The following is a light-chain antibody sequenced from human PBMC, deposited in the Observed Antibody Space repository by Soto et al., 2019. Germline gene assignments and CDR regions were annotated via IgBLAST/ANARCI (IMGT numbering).Light chain of an antibody. Sequence: WTQSLATLYLSPGERATLSCRASQSVSSYLAWYQQKPGQAPRLLIYGASSRATGIPDRFSGSGSGTDFTLTISRLEPEDFAVYYYLQYFSSSTFGQGTKVDTK. V-gene: IGKV3-20*01. J-gene: IGKJ1*01. CDR2: GAS. CDR1: QSVSSY. CDR3: LQYFSSST.